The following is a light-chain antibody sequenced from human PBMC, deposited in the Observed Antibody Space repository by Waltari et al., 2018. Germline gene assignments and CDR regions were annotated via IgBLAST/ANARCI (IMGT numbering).Light chain of an antibody. J-gene: IGKJ1*01. V-gene: IGKV1D-8*02. CDR2: AAS. CDR3: QQYYSFPRT. CDR1: QCISSY. Sequence: AIWMTQYPSLRSSSTGDRVTISCRMSQCISSYLALYQQKPGKAPELLIYAASTVHSGVPSRFSGSGSGTDFTLTISCLQSEDFATYYCQQYYSFPRTFGQGTKVEIK.